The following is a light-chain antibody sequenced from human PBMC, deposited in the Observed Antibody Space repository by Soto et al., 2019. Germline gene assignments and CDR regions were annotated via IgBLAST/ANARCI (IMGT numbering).Light chain of an antibody. CDR3: SSYTSRSTVV. CDR2: DVS. CDR1: SSDVGGYNY. Sequence: QSVLTQPASVSGSPGQSITISCTGTSSDVGGYNYVSWYQQHPGKAPKLMIYDVSNRPSGVSYRFSGSKSGNTASLTISGLKADDEADYYCSSYTSRSTVVFGGGTKLTVL. V-gene: IGLV2-14*01. J-gene: IGLJ2*01.